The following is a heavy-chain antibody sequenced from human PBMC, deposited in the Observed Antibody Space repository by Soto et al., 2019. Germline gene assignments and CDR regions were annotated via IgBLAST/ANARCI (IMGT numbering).Heavy chain of an antibody. V-gene: IGHV1-69*13. D-gene: IGHD3-22*01. CDR3: ARVETMIVVVISAFDI. CDR2: IIPIFGTA. Sequence: SVKVSCKASGGTFSSYAISWVRQAPGQGLEWMGGIIPIFGTANYAQKFQGRVTITADESTSTAYMELSSLRSEDTAVYYCARVETMIVVVISAFDIWGQGTMVTVSS. J-gene: IGHJ3*02. CDR1: GGTFSSYA.